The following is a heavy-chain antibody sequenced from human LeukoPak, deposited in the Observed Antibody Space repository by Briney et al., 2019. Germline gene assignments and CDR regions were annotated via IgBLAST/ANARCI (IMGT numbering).Heavy chain of an antibody. CDR2: IKEDGSDK. D-gene: IGHD6-19*01. CDR3: ARAGYTSGYDY. J-gene: IGHJ4*02. V-gene: IGHV3-7*01. Sequence: GGSLRLSCAASGFTFSSYWMSWVRQAPGKGLEWLANIKEDGSDKYYVDSVKGRFTISRDNAKNSLYLQMNNLRVGDTAVYYCARAGYTSGYDYWGQGTLVTVSS. CDR1: GFTFSSYW.